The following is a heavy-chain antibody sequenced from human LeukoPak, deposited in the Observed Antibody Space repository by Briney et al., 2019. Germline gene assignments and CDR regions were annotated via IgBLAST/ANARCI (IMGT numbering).Heavy chain of an antibody. CDR2: IYTGGTT. Sequence: GGSLSLSCAASGFAISRNYISWVRQLPGEGLGWVWIIYTGGTTSYEDSVRGRFTNSRDNTKNTVYLQKDTLRAEDTAVDYCGSECDFSYYRPDDGGIDVWGHGTTVTVSS. D-gene: IGHD4-11*01. J-gene: IGHJ6*02. CDR1: GFAISRNY. CDR3: GSECDFSYYRPDDGGIDV. V-gene: IGHV3-53*01.